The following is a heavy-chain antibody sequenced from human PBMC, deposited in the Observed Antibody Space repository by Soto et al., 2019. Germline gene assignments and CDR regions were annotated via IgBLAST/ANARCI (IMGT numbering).Heavy chain of an antibody. Sequence: QVPLVESGGGVVQPGRSLRLSCAASGFTFSSYGMHWVRQAPGKGLEWVAVISYDGSNKYYADSVKGRFTISRDNSENTLYLQMNSLRAEDTAVYYCAKDVKRYYSGHQFNWFDPWGQGTLVTVSS. CDR3: AKDVKRYYSGHQFNWFDP. J-gene: IGHJ5*02. CDR1: GFTFSSYG. CDR2: ISYDGSNK. D-gene: IGHD2-15*01. V-gene: IGHV3-30*18.